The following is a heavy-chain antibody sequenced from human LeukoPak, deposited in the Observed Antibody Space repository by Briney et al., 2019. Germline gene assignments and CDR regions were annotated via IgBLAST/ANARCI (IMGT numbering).Heavy chain of an antibody. D-gene: IGHD4-11*01. CDR3: TSPLHSYAFDI. CDR1: GFTFSSYA. J-gene: IGHJ3*02. CDR2: ISGSGGST. V-gene: IGHV3-23*01. Sequence: GGSLRLSCAASGFTFSSYAMSWVRQAPGKGLEWVSAISGSGGSTYYADSVKGRFTISRDNSKNTLFLQMSSLRVEDTAVYYCTSPLHSYAFDIWGQGTMVTVSS.